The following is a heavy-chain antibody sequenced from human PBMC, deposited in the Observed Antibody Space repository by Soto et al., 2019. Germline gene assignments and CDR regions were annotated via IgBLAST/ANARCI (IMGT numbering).Heavy chain of an antibody. CDR2: IIPILGIA. Sequence: GASVKVSCKASGGTFSSYTISWVPQAPGQGLEWMGRIIPILGIANYAQKFQGRVTITADKSTSTAYMELSSLRSEDTAVYYCARIGWFGEWINRAIHFWGQGILVTVSS. CDR3: ARIGWFGEWINRAIHF. CDR1: GGTFSSYT. J-gene: IGHJ4*02. D-gene: IGHD3-10*01. V-gene: IGHV1-69*02.